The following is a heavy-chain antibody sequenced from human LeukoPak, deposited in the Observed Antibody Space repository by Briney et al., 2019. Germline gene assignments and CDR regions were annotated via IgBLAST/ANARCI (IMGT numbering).Heavy chain of an antibody. D-gene: IGHD4-17*01. CDR3: VRNDYGDYVYAFDI. CDR2: IKQDGSEE. V-gene: IGHV3-7*01. CDR1: GFTFSSYW. J-gene: IGHJ3*02. Sequence: GGSLRLSCAASGFTFSSYWMSWVRQAPGKGLEWVANIKQDGSEEYYVDSVKGRFTIYRDNAKDSLYLQMNSLRAEDTAVYYCVRNDYGDYVYAFDIWGQGTMVTVSS.